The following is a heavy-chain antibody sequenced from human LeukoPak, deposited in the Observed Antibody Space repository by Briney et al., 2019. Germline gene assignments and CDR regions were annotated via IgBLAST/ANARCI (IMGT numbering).Heavy chain of an antibody. CDR3: ARNHQADY. V-gene: IGHV3-74*01. Sequence: PGGSLRLSCAASGFXFSSYWMHWVRQPPGKGLVWLSRTNSDGNSTRYADSVKGRFTISRDNAKNTLYLQMNSLRAEDTAVYYCARNHQADYWGQGILVTVSS. CDR2: TNSDGNST. J-gene: IGHJ4*02. CDR1: GFXFSSYW. D-gene: IGHD2-2*01.